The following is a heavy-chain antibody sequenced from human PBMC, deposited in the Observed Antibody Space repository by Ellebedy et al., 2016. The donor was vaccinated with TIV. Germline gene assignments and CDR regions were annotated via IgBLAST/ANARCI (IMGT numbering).Heavy chain of an antibody. J-gene: IGHJ4*02. CDR2: ISPAGSA. CDR3: ARTFTETLGGIDTHWVLDY. V-gene: IGHV4-4*08. Sequence: SETLSLTCTVSGVSISNSYWSWIRLPPGKGLEWIGYISPAGSATYSPSLKGRVTISLDTSKNQFSLNLKSVTAAVTAVYYCARTFTETLGGIDTHWVLDYWGQGSLVTASS. CDR1: GVSISNSY. D-gene: IGHD2/OR15-2a*01.